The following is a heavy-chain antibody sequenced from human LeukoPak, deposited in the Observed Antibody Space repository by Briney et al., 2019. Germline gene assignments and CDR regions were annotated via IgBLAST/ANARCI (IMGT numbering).Heavy chain of an antibody. D-gene: IGHD2-15*01. Sequence: KPSETLPLTCTVSGGSISSGSYYWSWIRQPAGKGLEWIGRIYTSGSTNYNPSLKSRVTMSVDTSKNQFSLKLSSVTAADTAVYYCARGYCSGGSCYHFDYWGQGTLVTVSS. J-gene: IGHJ4*02. CDR2: IYTSGST. CDR3: ARGYCSGGSCYHFDY. V-gene: IGHV4-61*02. CDR1: GGSISSGSYY.